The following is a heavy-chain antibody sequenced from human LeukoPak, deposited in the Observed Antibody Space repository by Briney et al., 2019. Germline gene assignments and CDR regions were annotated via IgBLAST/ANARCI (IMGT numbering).Heavy chain of an antibody. CDR3: ARDRSFYCSGGSCYHSEDY. J-gene: IGHJ4*02. CDR1: GGSISSYY. CDR2: IYTGGST. D-gene: IGHD2-15*01. V-gene: IGHV4-4*07. Sequence: PSETLSLTCTVSGGSISSYYWSWIRQPAGKGLEWIGRIYTGGSTNYNPSLKSRVTMSVDTSKNQFSLKLSSVTAADTAVYSCARDRSFYCSGGSCYHSEDYWGQGTLVTVSS.